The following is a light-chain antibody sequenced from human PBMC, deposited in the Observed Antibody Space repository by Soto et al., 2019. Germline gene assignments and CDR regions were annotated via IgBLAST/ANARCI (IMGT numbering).Light chain of an antibody. J-gene: IGLJ1*01. V-gene: IGLV2-23*01. CDR3: CSYVGARNYV. Sequence: QSALTQPASVSGSPGQSITISCSGSISDVGSSGPVSWYQHHPGQVPKLIIYEGSRRPSGVSSRFSGSKTGNTASLTITGLQAEDEATYYCCSYVGARNYVLGNGTKVTV. CDR2: EGS. CDR1: ISDVGSSGP.